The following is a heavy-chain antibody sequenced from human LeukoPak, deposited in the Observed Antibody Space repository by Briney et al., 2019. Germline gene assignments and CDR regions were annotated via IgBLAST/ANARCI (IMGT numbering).Heavy chain of an antibody. Sequence: PSETLSLTCTVSGGSISSSSYYWGWIRQPPGKGLEWIGEINHSGSTNYNPSLKSRVTISVDTSKNQFSLKLSSVTAADTAVYYCARGPGYDYVWGSYRKDRGGFDYWGQGTLVTVSS. D-gene: IGHD3-16*02. J-gene: IGHJ4*02. CDR3: ARGPGYDYVWGSYRKDRGGFDY. CDR1: GGSISSSSYY. CDR2: INHSGST. V-gene: IGHV4-39*07.